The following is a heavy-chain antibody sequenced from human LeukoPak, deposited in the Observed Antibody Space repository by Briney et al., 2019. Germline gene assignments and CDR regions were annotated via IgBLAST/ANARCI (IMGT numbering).Heavy chain of an antibody. Sequence: PGGSLRLSCAASGFTFSSYAMHWVRQAPGKGLEWVAVISYDGSNKYYADSVKGRFTISRDNSKNTLYLQMNSLRAEDTAVYYCARLVVVAAIRGAFDYWGQGTLVTVSS. D-gene: IGHD2-15*01. CDR3: ARLVVVAAIRGAFDY. J-gene: IGHJ4*02. CDR2: ISYDGSNK. CDR1: GFTFSSYA. V-gene: IGHV3-30*04.